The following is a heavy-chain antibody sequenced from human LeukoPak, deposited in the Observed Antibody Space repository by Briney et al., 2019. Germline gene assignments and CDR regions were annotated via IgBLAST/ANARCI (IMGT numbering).Heavy chain of an antibody. CDR1: GYTFTSYG. J-gene: IGHJ4*02. D-gene: IGHD2-15*01. V-gene: IGHV1-18*01. CDR3: ARNTRSGGSCYSDY. CDR2: ISAYNGST. Sequence: ASVKVSCKASGYTFTSYGISWVRQAPGQGLEWMGWISAYNGSTNYAQKLQGRVTMTTDTSTSTAYMELRSLRSDDTAVYYCARNTRSGGSCYSDYWGQGTLVTVSS.